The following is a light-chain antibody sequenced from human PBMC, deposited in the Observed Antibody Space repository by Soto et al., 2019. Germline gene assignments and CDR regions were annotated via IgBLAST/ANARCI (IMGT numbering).Light chain of an antibody. J-gene: IGLJ1*01. V-gene: IGLV2-14*01. CDR1: SSDVGGYNY. CDR3: NSYTSSSTFV. CDR2: GVT. Sequence: QSVLTQPASVSGSPGQSITISCTGTSSDVGGYNYVSWYQQRPGKAPKLMIYGVTNRPSGVSSRFSGSRSGNTASLTISGLQAEDEAEYFCNSYTSSSTFVVGTGTKLTVL.